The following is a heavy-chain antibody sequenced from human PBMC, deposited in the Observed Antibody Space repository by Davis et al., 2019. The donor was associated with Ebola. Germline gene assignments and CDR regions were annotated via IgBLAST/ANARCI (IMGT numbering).Heavy chain of an antibody. J-gene: IGHJ6*02. Sequence: PGGSLRLSCAASGFTFSGYWMHWVRQAPGRGLVWVSRIHNDGSSTTYADSVKGRLTISRDNAKNTLYLQMNSLRAEDTAVYYCARAGNLRNGMDVWGQGTTVTVSS. V-gene: IGHV3-74*01. CDR3: ARAGNLRNGMDV. CDR2: IHNDGSST. CDR1: GFTFSGYW.